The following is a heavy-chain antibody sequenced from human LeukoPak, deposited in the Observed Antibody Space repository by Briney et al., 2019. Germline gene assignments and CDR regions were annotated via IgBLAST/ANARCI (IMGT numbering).Heavy chain of an antibody. CDR3: APGYCTSASCSHYFNY. J-gene: IGHJ4*02. CDR2: ISSSSSTI. CDR1: GFTFSSYS. D-gene: IGHD2-2*01. Sequence: PGGSLRLSCAASGFTFSSYSMNWVRQAPGKGLEWVSYISSSSSTIYYADSVKGRFTISRDNAKNSLYLQMNSLRDEDTAVYYCAPGYCTSASCSHYFNYWGQGTLVTVSS. V-gene: IGHV3-48*02.